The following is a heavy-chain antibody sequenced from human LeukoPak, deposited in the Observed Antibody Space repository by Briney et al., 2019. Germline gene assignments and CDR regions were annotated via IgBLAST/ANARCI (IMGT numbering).Heavy chain of an antibody. CDR1: GFTFSSYV. J-gene: IGHJ4*02. CDR3: ARDSGIESAV. D-gene: IGHD5-12*01. CDR2: ISSSSSYI. Sequence: PGGSLRLSCAASGFTFSSYVMSWVRQAPGKGLEWVSSISSSSSYIYYADSVKGRFTISRDNAKNSLYLQMNSLRAEDTAVYYCARDSGIESAVWGQGTLVTVSS. V-gene: IGHV3-21*01.